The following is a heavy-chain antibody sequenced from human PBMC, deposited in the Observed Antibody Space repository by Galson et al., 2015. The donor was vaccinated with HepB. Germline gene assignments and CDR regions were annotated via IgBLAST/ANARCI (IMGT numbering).Heavy chain of an antibody. V-gene: IGHV4-34*01. CDR2: INHSGST. CDR1: GGSFSGYY. CDR3: ARGGATTMVRGVFPRRAYGMDV. J-gene: IGHJ6*02. D-gene: IGHD3-10*01. Sequence: ETLSLTCAVYGGSFSGYYWSWIRQPPGKGLEWIGEINHSGSTNYNPSLKSRVTISVDTSKNQFSLKLSSVTAADTAVYYCARGGATTMVRGVFPRRAYGMDVWGQGTTVTVSS.